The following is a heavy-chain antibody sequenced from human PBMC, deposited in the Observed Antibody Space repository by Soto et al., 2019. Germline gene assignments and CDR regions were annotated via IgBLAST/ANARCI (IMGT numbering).Heavy chain of an antibody. J-gene: IGHJ4*02. D-gene: IGHD6-19*01. V-gene: IGHV4-4*02. CDR1: GGSISSTNW. CDR3: ARGQWLAFDY. CDR2: IYHSGST. Sequence: SETLSLTCAVSGGSISSTNWWSWVRQPPGKGLEWIGEIYHSGSTNSNPSLKSRVTMSVDKSKNQFSLILNSVTAADTAVYYCARGQWLAFDYWGQGTLVTVSS.